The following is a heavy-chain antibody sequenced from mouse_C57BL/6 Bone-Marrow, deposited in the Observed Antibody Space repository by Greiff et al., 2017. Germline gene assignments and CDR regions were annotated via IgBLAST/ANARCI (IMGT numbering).Heavy chain of an antibody. V-gene: IGHV1-66*01. CDR2: IYPGSGNT. CDR1: GYSFTSYY. CDR3: ARSGSDAMDD. D-gene: IGHD3-1*01. Sequence: QVQLQQSGPELVKPGASVKISCKASGYSFTSYYIHWVKQRPGQGLDWIGWIYPGSGNTKYNEKFKGKATLTADTSSSTAYMQLSSLTSEDSAVYYCARSGSDAMDDWGQGTSVTVSS. J-gene: IGHJ4*01.